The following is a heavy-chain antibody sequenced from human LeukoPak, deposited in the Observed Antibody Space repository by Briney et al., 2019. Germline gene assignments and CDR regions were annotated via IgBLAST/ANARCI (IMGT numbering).Heavy chain of an antibody. CDR2: IKQDGSEK. CDR1: GFTVSSNY. Sequence: GGSLRLSCAASGFTVSSNYMSWVRQAPGKGLEWVANIKQDGSEKYYVGSVKGRFTISRDNSKNTLYLQMNSLRAEDTAVYYCARRAGAYSHPYDYWGQGTLVTVSS. CDR3: ARRAGAYSHPYDY. J-gene: IGHJ4*02. D-gene: IGHD4/OR15-4a*01. V-gene: IGHV3-7*03.